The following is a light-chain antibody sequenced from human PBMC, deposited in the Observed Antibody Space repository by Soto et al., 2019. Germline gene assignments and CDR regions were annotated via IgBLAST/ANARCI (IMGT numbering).Light chain of an antibody. Sequence: QSVLTQHPSASGSPGQSVTISCTGTKSDIGVYDFVSWYQHHPGKAPRLIIYEVVQRPSGVPDRFSGSKSGNTASLTVSGLQAADEADYFCKSYAGSNTYVFVSGTKVTVL. CDR3: KSYAGSNTYV. J-gene: IGLJ1*01. CDR1: KSDIGVYDF. CDR2: EVV. V-gene: IGLV2-8*01.